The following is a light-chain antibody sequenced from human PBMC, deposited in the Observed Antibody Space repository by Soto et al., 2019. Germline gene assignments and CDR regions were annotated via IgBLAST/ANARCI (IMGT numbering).Light chain of an antibody. J-gene: IGKJ1*01. CDR3: QLYGSSPQRT. V-gene: IGKV3-20*01. Sequence: EIVLTQSPGTLSLSPGERATLSCRASQSVSSTYLGWYQQKPGQAPRLLIYGASSRATGIPDRFSGSGSGTDFTLTIARLEPEYFAVYYGQLYGSSPQRTFGQGTKVEIK. CDR2: GAS. CDR1: QSVSSTY.